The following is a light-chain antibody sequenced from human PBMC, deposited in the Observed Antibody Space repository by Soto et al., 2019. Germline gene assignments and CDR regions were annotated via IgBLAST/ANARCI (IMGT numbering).Light chain of an antibody. J-gene: IGKJ1*01. CDR2: DSS. CDR1: QSLSSNF. V-gene: IGKV3-20*01. CDR3: QQYDIYPWT. Sequence: EIFFTQSPATLSLSPGERATLSCRASQSLSSNFLAWYQQKPGQPPRLLIYDSSTRATGFPDRFSGSGSGTDCTLTIISLEPEDFSVYYCQQYDIYPWTFGQGTKVDIK.